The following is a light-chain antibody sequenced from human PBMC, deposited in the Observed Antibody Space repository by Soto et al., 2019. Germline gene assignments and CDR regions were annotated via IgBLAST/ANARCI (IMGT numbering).Light chain of an antibody. Sequence: QSVLTQPGSVPGSPGLSGISSPTGNSSDVGGYNYVSWYQQHPGKAPKLMIYDVSKRPSGVPDRFSGSKSGNTASLTISGLQAEDEADYYCCSYAGSYTFVFGTGTKVTVL. CDR3: CSYAGSYTFV. J-gene: IGLJ1*01. CDR1: SSDVGGYNY. V-gene: IGLV2-11*01. CDR2: DVS.